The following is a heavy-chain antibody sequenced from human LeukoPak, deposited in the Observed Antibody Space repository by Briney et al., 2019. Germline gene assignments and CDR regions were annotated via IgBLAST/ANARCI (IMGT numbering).Heavy chain of an antibody. V-gene: IGHV4-39*07. Sequence: PSETLSLTCTVSGGSISSSSYYWGWIRQPPGKGLEWIGSIYYSGSTYYHPSLKSRFTISVDTSKNQFSLKLSSVTAADTAVYYCARENPIGYCSGGSCYTVPFYYYYYYMDVWGKGTTVTVSS. CDR1: GGSISSSSYY. J-gene: IGHJ6*03. CDR2: IYYSGST. CDR3: ARENPIGYCSGGSCYTVPFYYYYYYMDV. D-gene: IGHD2-15*01.